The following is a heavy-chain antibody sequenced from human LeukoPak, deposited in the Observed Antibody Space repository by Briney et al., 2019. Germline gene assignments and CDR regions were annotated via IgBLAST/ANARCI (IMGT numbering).Heavy chain of an antibody. J-gene: IGHJ4*02. CDR1: GFTFDDYA. CDR2: ISWNCGSI. Sequence: GGSLRLSCAASGFTFDDYAMHWVRQAPGKGLELVSGISWNCGSIGYADSVKGRFTISRDNAKNSLYLQMNSLRAEDTALYYCAKDIDGGDYYDSSAKTNYFDYWGQGTLVTVSS. V-gene: IGHV3-9*01. CDR3: AKDIDGGDYYDSSAKTNYFDY. D-gene: IGHD3-22*01.